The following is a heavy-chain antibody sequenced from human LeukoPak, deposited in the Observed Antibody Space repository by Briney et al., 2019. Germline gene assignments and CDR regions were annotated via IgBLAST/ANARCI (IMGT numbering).Heavy chain of an antibody. V-gene: IGHV3-74*01. J-gene: IGHJ6*02. CDR3: ARGRYGMDV. CDR1: GFTFSSYW. Sequence: GSLRLSCAASGFTFSSYWMHWVRQAPGKGLVWVSRIHSDGSSRSYADSVMGRFTISRDNGKNTLYLQMNSLRAEDTAVYYCARGRYGMDVWGQGTTVTVSS. CDR2: IHSDGSSR.